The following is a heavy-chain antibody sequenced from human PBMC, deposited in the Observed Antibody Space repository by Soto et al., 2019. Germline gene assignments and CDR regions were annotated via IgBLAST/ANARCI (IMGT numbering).Heavy chain of an antibody. J-gene: IGHJ4*02. CDR1: GFTFSSYG. CDR3: ARDRAKRFSPADY. Sequence: QVQQVESGGGVVQPGRSLRLSCAASGFTFSSYGMHWVRQAPGKGLEWVAVIWYDGSNKYYADSVKGRFTISRDNSKNTLYLQMNSLRAEDTAVYYCARDRAKRFSPADYWGQGTLVTVSS. CDR2: IWYDGSNK. D-gene: IGHD3-3*01. V-gene: IGHV3-33*01.